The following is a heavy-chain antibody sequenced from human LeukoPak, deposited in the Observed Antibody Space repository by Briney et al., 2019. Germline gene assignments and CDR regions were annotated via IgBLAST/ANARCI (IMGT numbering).Heavy chain of an antibody. CDR2: IYSGGDT. J-gene: IGHJ4*02. V-gene: IGHV3-53*01. CDR3: ARSRGFLDC. D-gene: IGHD3-10*01. Sequence: GGSLRLSCAASGFTVSSKYMSWVRQPPGKGLEWVSVIYSGGDTYYADSVKGRFTISRDNSKNMLYLQMNRLRVEDTAVYYCARSRGFLDCCGQGTLVTVSS. CDR1: GFTVSSKY.